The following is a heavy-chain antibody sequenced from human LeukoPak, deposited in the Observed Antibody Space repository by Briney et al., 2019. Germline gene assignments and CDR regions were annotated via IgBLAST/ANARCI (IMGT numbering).Heavy chain of an antibody. J-gene: IGHJ4*02. V-gene: IGHV4-4*02. CDR2: ISLTGRT. D-gene: IGHD1-26*01. Sequence: SGTLSLTCGVSGGSITTTNYWCWVRQPPGGGLEWIVEISLTGRTHYNPSLKSRVHISIDASKNHLYLNLASVTAADTAVYYCSSESGPFCPFGHWGQGTLVAVTS. CDR3: SSESGPFCPFGH. CDR1: GGSITTTNY.